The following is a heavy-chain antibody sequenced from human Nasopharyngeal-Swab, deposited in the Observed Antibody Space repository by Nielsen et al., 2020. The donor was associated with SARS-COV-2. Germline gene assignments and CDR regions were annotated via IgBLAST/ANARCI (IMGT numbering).Heavy chain of an antibody. D-gene: IGHD3-16*01. CDR1: GYTFSSYG. CDR3: ARELGVGLFDY. Sequence: ASVKVPCKTSGYTFSSYGIAWVRQAPGQGLEWLGWISPYNDYTHYAQKFQGSVTMTSDTSTSTAYLELRGLTSDDTAVYYCARELGVGLFDYWGQGTLVTVSS. CDR2: ISPYNDYT. V-gene: IGHV1-18*01. J-gene: IGHJ4*02.